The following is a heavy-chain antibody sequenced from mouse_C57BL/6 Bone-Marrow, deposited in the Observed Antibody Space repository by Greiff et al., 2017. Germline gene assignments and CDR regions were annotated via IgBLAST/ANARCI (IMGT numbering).Heavy chain of an antibody. CDR3: AGGERRGFAY. CDR1: GYTFTSYT. Sequence: VKLLESGAELARPGASVKMSCKASGYTFTSYTMHWVKQRPGQGLEWIGYINPSSGYTKYNQKFKDKATLTADKSSSTAYMQLSSLTSEDSAVYYCAGGERRGFAYWGQGTLVTVSA. V-gene: IGHV1-4*01. CDR2: INPSSGYT. J-gene: IGHJ3*01.